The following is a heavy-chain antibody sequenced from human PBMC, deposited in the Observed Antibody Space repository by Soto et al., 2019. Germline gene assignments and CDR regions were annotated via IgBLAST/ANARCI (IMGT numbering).Heavy chain of an antibody. CDR3: AKSGVIMVYAIDYFDY. V-gene: IGHV3-23*01. CDR1: GFTFSSYA. J-gene: IGHJ4*02. CDR2: ISGSGGST. Sequence: GGSLRLSCAASGFTFSSYAMSWVRQAPGKGLEWVSAISGSGGSTYYADSVKGRFTISRDNSKNTLYLQMNSLRAEDTAVYYCAKSGVIMVYAIDYFDYWGQGTLVTVSS. D-gene: IGHD2-8*01.